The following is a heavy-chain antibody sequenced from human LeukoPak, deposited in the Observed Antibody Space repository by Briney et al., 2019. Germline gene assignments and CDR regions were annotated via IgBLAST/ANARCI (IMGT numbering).Heavy chain of an antibody. CDR2: IYYSGST. D-gene: IGHD3-22*01. Sequence: SETLSLTCTVSGGSISSSSYYWSWLRQPPGKGLEWIGYIYYSGSTNYNPSLKSRVTISVDTSKNQFSLKLSSVTAADTAVYYCARDFLYYDSSEDAFDIWGQGTMVTVSS. CDR1: GGSISSSSYY. V-gene: IGHV4-61*01. J-gene: IGHJ3*02. CDR3: ARDFLYYDSSEDAFDI.